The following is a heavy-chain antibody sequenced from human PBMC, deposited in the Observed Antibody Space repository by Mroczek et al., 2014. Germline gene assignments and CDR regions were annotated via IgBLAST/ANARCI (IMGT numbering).Heavy chain of an antibody. Sequence: QVQLVESGGGVVQPGRSLRLSCAASGFTFSSYGMHWVRQAPGKGLEWVAVISYDGSNKYYADSVKGRFTISRDNSKNTLYLQMNSLRAEDTAVYYCAKSKRQQLAWYFDLVGPWPPLVTVSS. CDR1: GFTFSSYG. D-gene: IGHD6-13*01. V-gene: IGHV3-30*18. CDR2: ISYDGSNK. J-gene: IGHJ2*01. CDR3: AKSKRQQLAWYFDL.